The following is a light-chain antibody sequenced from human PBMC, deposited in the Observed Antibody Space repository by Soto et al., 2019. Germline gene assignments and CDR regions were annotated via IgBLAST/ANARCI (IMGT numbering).Light chain of an antibody. Sequence: EMVMPQSPPTLSVSPGERVTLSCRAIDNVHRNLAWYQQKPGQGPSLLIYCAYIRATGVPDRFTGSGSGTEFTLTISSLQSDDFGVFHYQRYSNWPPTFVPGTKGEIK. CDR1: DNVHRN. J-gene: IGKJ3*01. V-gene: IGKV3-15*01. CDR2: CAY. CDR3: QRYSNWPPT.